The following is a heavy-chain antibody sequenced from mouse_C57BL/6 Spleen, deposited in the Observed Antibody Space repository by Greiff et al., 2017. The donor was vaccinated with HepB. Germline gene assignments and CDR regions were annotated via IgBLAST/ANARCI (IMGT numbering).Heavy chain of an antibody. Sequence: EVKLMESGAELVKPGASVKLSCTASGFNIKDYYMHWVKQRTEQGLEWIGRIDPEDGETKYAPKFPGKATITADTSSNTAYLQLSSLTSEDTAVYYCARGDYYGSSLYFDVWGTGTTVTVSS. CDR1: GFNIKDYY. J-gene: IGHJ1*03. CDR2: IDPEDGET. V-gene: IGHV14-2*01. CDR3: ARGDYYGSSLYFDV. D-gene: IGHD1-1*01.